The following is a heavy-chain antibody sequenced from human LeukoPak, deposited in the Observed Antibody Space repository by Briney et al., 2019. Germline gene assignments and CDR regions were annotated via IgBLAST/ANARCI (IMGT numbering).Heavy chain of an antibody. D-gene: IGHD1-26*01. CDR1: GGTFSSYA. J-gene: IGHJ4*02. V-gene: IGHV1-69*05. CDR2: IIPIFGTA. CDR3: ARTWAGGSYAFDY. Sequence: ASVTVSCKASGGTFSSYAISWVRQAPGQGLEWMGGIIPIFGTANYAQKFQGRVTITTDESTSTAYMELSSLRSEDTAAYYCARTWAGGSYAFDYWGQGTLVTVSS.